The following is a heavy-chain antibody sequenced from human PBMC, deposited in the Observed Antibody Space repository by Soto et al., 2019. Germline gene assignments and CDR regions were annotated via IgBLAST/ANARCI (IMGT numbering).Heavy chain of an antibody. CDR3: ARASVATEYYFDY. Sequence: SETLSLTCTVSGGSISSYYWSWIRQPPGKGLEWIGYIYYSGSTNYNPSLKSRVTISVDTSKNQFSLKLSSVTAADMAVYYCARASVATEYYFDYWGLGTLVTVSS. CDR2: IYYSGST. CDR1: GGSISSYY. J-gene: IGHJ4*02. D-gene: IGHD5-12*01. V-gene: IGHV4-59*01.